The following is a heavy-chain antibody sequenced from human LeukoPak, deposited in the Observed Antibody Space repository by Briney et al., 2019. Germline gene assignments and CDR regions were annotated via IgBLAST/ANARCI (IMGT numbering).Heavy chain of an antibody. D-gene: IGHD5-12*01. V-gene: IGHV4-39*01. J-gene: IGHJ3*02. CDR3: ASSSRRFGGYAGAFDI. Sequence: PSETLSLTCNVSGDSMSTSTYYWGWFRQPPGKGLECIGTVYYSGTTYYNPSLKSRIAISVDTFNKQVSLKVSSVTATDTAVYYCASSSRRFGGYAGAFDIWGQGATVTVSS. CDR2: VYYSGTT. CDR1: GDSMSTSTYY.